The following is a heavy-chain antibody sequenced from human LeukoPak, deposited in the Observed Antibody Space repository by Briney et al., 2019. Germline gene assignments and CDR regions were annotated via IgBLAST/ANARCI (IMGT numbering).Heavy chain of an antibody. Sequence: GTSVQVSCKASGFTFTSSAVQWVRQARRQRLEWIGWIVVGSGNTNYAQKFQERVTITRDMSTSTDYMELSSLRSEDTAVYYCAILVGATGQVDYWGQGTLVTVSS. J-gene: IGHJ4*02. V-gene: IGHV1-58*01. CDR1: GFTFTSSA. CDR3: AILVGATGQVDY. CDR2: IVVGSGNT. D-gene: IGHD1-26*01.